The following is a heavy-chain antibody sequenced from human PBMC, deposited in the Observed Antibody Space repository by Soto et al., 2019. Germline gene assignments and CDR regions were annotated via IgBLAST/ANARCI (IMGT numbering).Heavy chain of an antibody. V-gene: IGHV3-11*06. CDR2: ISSSSSYT. D-gene: IGHD2-21*01. J-gene: IGHJ6*02. CDR1: GFTFSDYY. Sequence: GGSLRLSCAASGFTFSDYYMSWIRQAPGKGLEWVSYISSSSSYTNYADSVKGRFTISRDNAKNSLYLQMNSLRAEDTAVYYCASIFQGYGMDVWGQGTTVTVSS. CDR3: ASIFQGYGMDV.